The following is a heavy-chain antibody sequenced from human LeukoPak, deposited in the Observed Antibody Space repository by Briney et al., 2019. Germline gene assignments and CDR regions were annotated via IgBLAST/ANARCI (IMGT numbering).Heavy chain of an antibody. Sequence: ASVKVSCEVSGYTLTELSMHWVRQAPRKGLEWMGGFDPEDGETIYAQKFQGRVTMTEDTSTDTAYMELSSLRSEDTAVYYCATGGYCSSTSCYTHWFDPWGQGTLVTVSS. V-gene: IGHV1-24*01. D-gene: IGHD2-2*02. CDR3: ATGGYCSSTSCYTHWFDP. J-gene: IGHJ5*02. CDR1: GYTLTELS. CDR2: FDPEDGET.